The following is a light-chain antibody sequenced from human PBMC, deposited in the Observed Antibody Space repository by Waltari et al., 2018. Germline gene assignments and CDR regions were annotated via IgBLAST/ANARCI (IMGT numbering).Light chain of an antibody. J-gene: IGKJ3*01. Sequence: DIQMTQSPATLSASVGDRVIITCRVSQSISSWLVWYQQKPGKAPKLLIYKASSLESGVPSRFSGSGSGTEFTLTISSLQPDDFATYYCQQYNSYPITFGPGTKVDIK. CDR2: KAS. CDR1: QSISSW. V-gene: IGKV1-5*03. CDR3: QQYNSYPIT.